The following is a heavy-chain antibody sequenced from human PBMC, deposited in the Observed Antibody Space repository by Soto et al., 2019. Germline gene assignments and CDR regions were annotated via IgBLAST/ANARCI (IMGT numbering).Heavy chain of an antibody. CDR2: VSAYNGNT. CDR3: ARDGHDILAKYYHRAPYFDY. V-gene: IGHV1-18*01. D-gene: IGHD3-9*01. J-gene: IGHJ4*02. Sequence: GASVKVSCKASGYSFTSYGISWVRQAPGQGLEWMGWVSAYNGNTNYAQKLQGRVTMTTDTSTSTAYMELRSLRSDDTAVYYCARDGHDILAKYYHRAPYFDYWGQGTLVTVSS. CDR1: GYSFTSYG.